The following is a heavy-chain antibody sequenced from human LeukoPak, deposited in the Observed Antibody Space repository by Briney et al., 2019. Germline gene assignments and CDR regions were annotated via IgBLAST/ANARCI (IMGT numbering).Heavy chain of an antibody. CDR3: ARDLSGGKLRYFDWLPPDY. Sequence: GASVKVSCKASGYTFTSYYMHWVRQAPGRGLEWMGIINPSAGTTSYAQKFQGRVTMTRDTSTSTVHMELSSLRSEDTAVYYCARDLSGGKLRYFDWLPPDYWGQGTLDTVSS. D-gene: IGHD3-9*01. CDR1: GYTFTSYY. CDR2: INPSAGTT. J-gene: IGHJ4*02. V-gene: IGHV1-46*01.